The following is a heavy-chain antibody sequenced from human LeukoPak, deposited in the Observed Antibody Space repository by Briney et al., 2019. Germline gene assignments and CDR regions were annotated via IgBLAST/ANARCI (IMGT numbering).Heavy chain of an antibody. V-gene: IGHV4-59*01. D-gene: IGHD2-21*01. J-gene: IGHJ6*03. CDR2: MYYSGST. Sequence: SETLSLTCTVSGGSISSYYWSWIRQPPGKGLEWIGYMYYSGSTNYNPSLKSRVTISVDTSKNQFSLKLSSVTAADTAVYYCARVGVYSNDMDVWGKGTTVTVSS. CDR3: ARVGVYSNDMDV. CDR1: GGSISSYY.